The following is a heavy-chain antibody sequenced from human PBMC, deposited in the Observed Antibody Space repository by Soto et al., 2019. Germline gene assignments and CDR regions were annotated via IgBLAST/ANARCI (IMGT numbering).Heavy chain of an antibody. Sequence: ASVKVSCKATGYTFTSYGISWVRQAPGQGLEWMGWISAYNGNTNYAQKLQGRVTMTTDTSTSTAYMELRSLRSDDTAVYYCASGYCSGGSCYYPLFDYWGQGTLVTVSS. CDR2: ISAYNGNT. CDR1: GYTFTSYG. D-gene: IGHD2-15*01. CDR3: ASGYCSGGSCYYPLFDY. J-gene: IGHJ4*02. V-gene: IGHV1-18*01.